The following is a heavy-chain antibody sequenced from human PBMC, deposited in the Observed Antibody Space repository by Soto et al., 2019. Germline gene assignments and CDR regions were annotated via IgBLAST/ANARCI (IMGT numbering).Heavy chain of an antibody. V-gene: IGHV4-34*01. CDR1: AGSFSGYY. Sequence: SETLSLTCAVYAGSFSGYYWSWIRQPPGKGLEWTGEINHSGSTNYNPSLKGRVTISVDTSKNQFSLKLSSVTAADTAVYYCARDRYYDYYYGMDVWGQGTTVTDTS. CDR3: ARDRYYDYYYGMDV. J-gene: IGHJ6*01. CDR2: INHSGST.